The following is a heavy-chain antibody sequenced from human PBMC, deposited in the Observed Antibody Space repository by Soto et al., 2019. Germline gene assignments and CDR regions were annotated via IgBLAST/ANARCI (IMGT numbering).Heavy chain of an antibody. CDR3: ARHGVDYGDYASYYYYGMDV. CDR2: ICYSGSA. Sequence: QLQLQESGPGLVKPSETLSLTCTVSGGSISSSTYYWGWIRQPPGKGLEWIGMICYSGSAYYNPSLKSRVTISIDTSKNQFSLRLSSVTAADTAVYYCARHGVDYGDYASYYYYGMDVWGRGTTVTVSS. V-gene: IGHV4-39*01. D-gene: IGHD4-17*01. CDR1: GGSISSSTYY. J-gene: IGHJ6*02.